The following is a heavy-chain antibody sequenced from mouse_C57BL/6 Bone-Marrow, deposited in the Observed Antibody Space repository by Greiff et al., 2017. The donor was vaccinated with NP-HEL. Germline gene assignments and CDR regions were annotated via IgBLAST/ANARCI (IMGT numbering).Heavy chain of an antibody. CDR3: ARNPTVHFDY. CDR1: GYSFTGYY. CDR2: INPSTGGT. V-gene: IGHV1-42*01. Sequence: EVQLQQSGPELVKPGASVKISCKASGYSFTGYYMNWVKQSPEKSLEWIGEINPSTGGTTYNQKFKAKATLTVDKSSSTAYMQLKSLTSEDSAVYYCARNPTVHFDYWGQGTTLTVSS. J-gene: IGHJ2*01. D-gene: IGHD1-1*01.